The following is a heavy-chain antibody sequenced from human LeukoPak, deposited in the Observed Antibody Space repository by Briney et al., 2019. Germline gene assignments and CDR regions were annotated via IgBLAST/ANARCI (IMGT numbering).Heavy chain of an antibody. V-gene: IGHV4-39*07. D-gene: IGHD1-26*01. CDR1: GGSISSSSYY. CDR3: ARDGKNWFDP. Sequence: SETLSLTCTVSGGSISSSSYYWGWIRQPPGKGLEWIGEINHSGSTNYNPSLKSRVTISVDKSKNQFSLKLSSVTAADTAVYYCARDGKNWFDPWGQGTLVTVSS. J-gene: IGHJ5*02. CDR2: INHSGST.